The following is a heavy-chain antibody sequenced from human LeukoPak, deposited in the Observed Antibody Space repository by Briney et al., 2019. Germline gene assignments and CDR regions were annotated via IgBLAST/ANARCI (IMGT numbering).Heavy chain of an antibody. D-gene: IGHD3-3*01. J-gene: IGHJ4*02. CDR1: GFTFSSYA. CDR3: AKDPTATIFGVVITYYFDY. Sequence: PGGSLRLSCAASGFTFSSYAMSWVRQAPGKGLEWVSAMSGSGGSTYYADSVKGRFTISRDNSKNTLYLQMNSLRAEDTAVYYCAKDPTATIFGVVITYYFDYWGQGTLVTASS. CDR2: MSGSGGST. V-gene: IGHV3-23*01.